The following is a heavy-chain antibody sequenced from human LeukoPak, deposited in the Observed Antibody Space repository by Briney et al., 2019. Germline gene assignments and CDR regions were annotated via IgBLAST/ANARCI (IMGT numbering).Heavy chain of an antibody. D-gene: IGHD3-22*01. CDR2: IYYSGST. V-gene: IGHV4-59*04. Sequence: PSETLSLTCTVSGGSISSYYWSWIRQPPGKGLEWIGSIYYSGSTYYNPSLKSRVTISVDTSKNQFSLKLSSVTAADTAVYYCATYYYDSSGSFFDPWGQGTLVTVSS. J-gene: IGHJ5*02. CDR1: GGSISSYY. CDR3: ATYYYDSSGSFFDP.